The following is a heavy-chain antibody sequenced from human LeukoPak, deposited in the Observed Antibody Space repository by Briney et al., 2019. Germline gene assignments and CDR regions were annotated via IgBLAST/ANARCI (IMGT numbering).Heavy chain of an antibody. Sequence: GESLKISCKGSGYTFTSYWIGWVRQTPGEGLEWMGIIYPGDSDTRYSPSLQGRVTISADTSINTAFLHWSSLKASDTAMYFCARAPTSLSNPYYFDYWGQGALVTVSS. CDR1: GYTFTSYW. J-gene: IGHJ4*02. V-gene: IGHV5-51*01. D-gene: IGHD4-11*01. CDR3: ARAPTSLSNPYYFDY. CDR2: IYPGDSDT.